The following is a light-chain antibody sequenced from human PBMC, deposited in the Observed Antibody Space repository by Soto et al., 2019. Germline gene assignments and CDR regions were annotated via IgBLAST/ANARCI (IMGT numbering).Light chain of an antibody. CDR2: KAS. CDR1: QSISMR. V-gene: IGKV1-5*03. Sequence: DIQMTQSPSTLSASVGDRVTITCRASQSISMRLAWYQQKPGKAPNLLIYKASNLQSGVPSRFSGSGSGTEFTLTISSLQLDDFATYYCQQYNSYWTFGQGTKVEIK. J-gene: IGKJ1*01. CDR3: QQYNSYWT.